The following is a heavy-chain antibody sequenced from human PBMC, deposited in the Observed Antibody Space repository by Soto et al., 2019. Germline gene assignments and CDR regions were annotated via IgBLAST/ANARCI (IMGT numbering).Heavy chain of an antibody. V-gene: IGHV3-21*01. CDR2: ISSSSSYI. CDR3: ARVGRQTVIAAAGRPDLDY. D-gene: IGHD6-13*01. J-gene: IGHJ4*02. Sequence: GGSLRLSCAASGFTFSSYSMNWVRQAPGKRLEWVSSISSSSSYIYYADSVKGRFTISRDNAKNSLYLQMNSLRAEDTAVYYCARVGRQTVIAAAGRPDLDYWGQGTLVTVSS. CDR1: GFTFSSYS.